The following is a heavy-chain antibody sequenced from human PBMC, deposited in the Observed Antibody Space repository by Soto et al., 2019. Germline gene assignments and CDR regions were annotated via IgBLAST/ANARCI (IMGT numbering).Heavy chain of an antibody. CDR3: ERKASSFIDY. D-gene: IGHD6-6*01. Sequence: QVQLQESGPGLVKPSETLSLTCTVSGGSISSYYWSWIRQPPGKGLEWIGYIYYSGSTNYNPSLKSRVTISVDTSKNQFSLKLSSVTAADTAVYYCERKASSFIDYWGQGTLVTVSS. CDR2: IYYSGST. V-gene: IGHV4-59*01. J-gene: IGHJ4*02. CDR1: GGSISSYY.